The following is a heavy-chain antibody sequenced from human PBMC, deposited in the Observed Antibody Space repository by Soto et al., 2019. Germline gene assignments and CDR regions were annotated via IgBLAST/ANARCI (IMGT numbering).Heavy chain of an antibody. Sequence: SETLSLTCTVSGGSISSSSYYWGWIRQPPGKGLEWIGCIYYSGSTYYNPSLKSRVTISVDTSKNQFSLKLSSVTAADTAVYYCARKSGEGDAFDIWGQGTMVNVSS. V-gene: IGHV4-39*01. D-gene: IGHD3-10*01. CDR2: IYYSGST. CDR3: ARKSGEGDAFDI. CDR1: GGSISSSSYY. J-gene: IGHJ3*02.